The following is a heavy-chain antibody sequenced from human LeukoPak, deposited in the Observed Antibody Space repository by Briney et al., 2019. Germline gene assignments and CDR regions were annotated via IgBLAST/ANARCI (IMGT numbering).Heavy chain of an antibody. CDR3: ASGAYCSSTSCYTYYYGMDV. Sequence: ASVKVSCKASGYTFTGYYMHWVRQAPGQGLEWMGWINPNSGGTNYAQEFQGRVTMTRDTSISTAYMELSRLRSDDTAVYYCASGAYCSSTSCYTYYYGMDVWGQGTTVTVSS. CDR1: GYTFTGYY. V-gene: IGHV1-2*02. CDR2: INPNSGGT. J-gene: IGHJ6*02. D-gene: IGHD2-2*02.